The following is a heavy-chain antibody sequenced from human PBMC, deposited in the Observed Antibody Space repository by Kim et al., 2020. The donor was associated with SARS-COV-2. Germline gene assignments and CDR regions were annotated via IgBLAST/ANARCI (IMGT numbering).Heavy chain of an antibody. CDR2: IWYDGSNK. CDR3: AKGGRWLQSGLGY. V-gene: IGHV3-33*06. J-gene: IGHJ4*02. CDR1: GFTFSSYG. D-gene: IGHD3-16*01. Sequence: GGSLRLSCAASGFTFSSYGMHWVRQAPGKGLEWVAVIWYDGSNKYYADSVKCRFTISRDNSKNTLYLQMNSLRAEDTAVYYCAKGGRWLQSGLGYWGQGTLVTVSS.